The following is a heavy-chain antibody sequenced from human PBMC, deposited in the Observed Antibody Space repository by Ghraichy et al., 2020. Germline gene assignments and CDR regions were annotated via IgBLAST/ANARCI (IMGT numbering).Heavy chain of an antibody. CDR3: AREIVDEMAYYFDY. Sequence: SETLSLTCTVSGGSISSYYWSWIRQPPGKGLEWIGYIYYSGSTNYNPSLKSRVTISVDTSKNQFSLKLSSVTAADTAVYYCAREIVDEMAYYFDYWGQGTLVTVSS. CDR1: GGSISSYY. V-gene: IGHV4-59*12. D-gene: IGHD3-22*01. CDR2: IYYSGST. J-gene: IGHJ4*02.